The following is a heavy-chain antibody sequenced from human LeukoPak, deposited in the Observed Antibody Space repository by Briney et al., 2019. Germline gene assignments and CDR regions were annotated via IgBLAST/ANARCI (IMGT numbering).Heavy chain of an antibody. CDR3: TKDSPLGYYDSSGYLDY. CDR2: ISGSGDST. Sequence: GGSLRLSCAASGFTFSSYAMSWVRKAPGKGLEWVSAISGSGDSTYYADSVKGRFTISRDNSKNTLYLQMNSLRAEDTAVYYCTKDSPLGYYDSSGYLDYWGQGTLVTVSS. J-gene: IGHJ4*02. D-gene: IGHD3-22*01. V-gene: IGHV3-23*01. CDR1: GFTFSSYA.